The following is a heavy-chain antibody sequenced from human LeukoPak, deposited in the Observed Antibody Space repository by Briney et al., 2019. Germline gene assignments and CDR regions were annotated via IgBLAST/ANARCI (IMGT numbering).Heavy chain of an antibody. CDR1: GGTFSSYA. CDR3: AIGGAGEGVYYDSSGQGLDY. CDR2: IIPILGIA. J-gene: IGHJ4*02. D-gene: IGHD3-22*01. V-gene: IGHV1-69*04. Sequence: GASVKVSCKASGGTFSSYAISWVRQAPGQGLEWMGRIIPILGIANYAQKFQGRVTITADKSTSTAYMELSSLRSEDTAVYYCAIGGAGEGVYYDSSGQGLDYWGQGTLVTVSS.